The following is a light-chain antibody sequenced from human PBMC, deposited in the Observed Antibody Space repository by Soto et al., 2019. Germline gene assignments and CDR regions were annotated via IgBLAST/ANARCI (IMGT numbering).Light chain of an antibody. Sequence: QSVLTQPPSVSGAPGQRVTISCSGSSSNIGANYDVHWYQQFPGTAPKLLIYGNTNRPSGVPDRFSASKSGTSASLAITGLQPDDEADYYCQSFDSSLSGLYVFGTGTKVTVL. J-gene: IGLJ1*01. CDR3: QSFDSSLSGLYV. CDR2: GNT. V-gene: IGLV1-40*01. CDR1: SSNIGANYD.